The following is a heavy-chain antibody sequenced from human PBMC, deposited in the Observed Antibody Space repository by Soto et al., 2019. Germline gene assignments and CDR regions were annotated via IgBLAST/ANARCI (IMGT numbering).Heavy chain of an antibody. CDR2: ISYDGSNK. CDR3: SQCSDSSSYGSHDGYFQH. D-gene: IGHD3-22*01. Sequence: QVQLVESGGGVVQPGRSLRLSCAASGFTFSSYGMHWVRQAPGKGLEWVAVISYDGSNKYYADSVKGRFTISRDKCKNKLYLQLNRLRAEDTAVYYCSQCSDSSSYGSHDGYFQHWGQGTLVTVSS. J-gene: IGHJ1*01. V-gene: IGHV3-30*03. CDR1: GFTFSSYG.